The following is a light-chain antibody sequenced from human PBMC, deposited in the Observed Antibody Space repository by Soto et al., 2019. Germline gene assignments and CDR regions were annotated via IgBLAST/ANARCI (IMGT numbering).Light chain of an antibody. V-gene: IGKV3-15*01. CDR2: GAT. Sequence: EIFMTQSPSTMSVSPWARATLSGRSSQSASILLAWYQQKPGQAPRLLIHGATTRATGITARFSGSGSGTEFTITISSLQSEDFVVYYCQQYNNWPRTVGQGTKVEIK. CDR1: QSASIL. CDR3: QQYNNWPRT. J-gene: IGKJ1*01.